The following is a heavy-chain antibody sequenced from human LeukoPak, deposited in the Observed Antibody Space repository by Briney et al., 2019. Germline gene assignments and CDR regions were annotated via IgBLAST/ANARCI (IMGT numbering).Heavy chain of an antibody. Sequence: LTGGSLRLSCAASGFTFSSYAMHWVRQAPGKGLEWVAVISYDGSNKYYADSVKGRFTISRDNSKNTLYLQMNSLRAEDTAVYYCASGIVGAKGFDYWGQGTLVTASS. D-gene: IGHD1-26*01. CDR1: GFTFSSYA. CDR3: ASGIVGAKGFDY. CDR2: ISYDGSNK. V-gene: IGHV3-30*04. J-gene: IGHJ4*02.